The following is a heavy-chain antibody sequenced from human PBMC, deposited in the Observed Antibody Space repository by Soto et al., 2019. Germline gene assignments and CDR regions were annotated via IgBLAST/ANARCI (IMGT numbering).Heavy chain of an antibody. D-gene: IGHD1-1*01. CDR3: ATWHEREHAYDV. CDR1: GFTISGKKY. Sequence: GGSLRLSCAAFGFTISGKKYVAWVRQAPGKGLEWVSALYDLDGSFYAASVKGRFTTSSDSSKTTVYLQMNDLRPDDTAVYYCATWHEREHAYDVWGQGTTVNVSS. J-gene: IGHJ3*01. V-gene: IGHV3-53*01. CDR2: LYDLDGS.